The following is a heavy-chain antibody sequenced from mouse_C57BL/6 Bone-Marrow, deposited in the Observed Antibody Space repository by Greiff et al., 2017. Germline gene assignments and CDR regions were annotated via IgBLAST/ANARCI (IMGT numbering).Heavy chain of an antibody. J-gene: IGHJ4*01. D-gene: IGHD2-4*01. Sequence: VKLQQPGAELVKPGASVKLSCKASGYTFTSYWMHWVKQRPGRGLEWIGRIDPNSGGTKYNEKFKSKATLTVDKPSSTAYMQLSSLTSEDSAVYYWARSRRLRRGGAMDYWGQGTSVTVSS. CDR1: GYTFTSYW. V-gene: IGHV1-72*01. CDR3: ARSRRLRRGGAMDY. CDR2: IDPNSGGT.